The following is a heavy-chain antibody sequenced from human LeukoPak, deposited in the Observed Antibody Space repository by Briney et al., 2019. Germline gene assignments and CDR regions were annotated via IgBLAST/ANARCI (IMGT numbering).Heavy chain of an antibody. D-gene: IGHD3-3*01. V-gene: IGHV1-18*04. CDR3: ARVRFLDPGGFP. Sequence: ASVKVSCKASGYTFTGHYMHWVRQAPGQGLEWMGWISAYNGNTNYAQKLQGRVTMTTDTSTSTAYMELRSLRSDDTAVYYCARVRFLDPGGFPWGQGTLVTVSS. CDR1: GYTFTGHY. J-gene: IGHJ5*02. CDR2: ISAYNGNT.